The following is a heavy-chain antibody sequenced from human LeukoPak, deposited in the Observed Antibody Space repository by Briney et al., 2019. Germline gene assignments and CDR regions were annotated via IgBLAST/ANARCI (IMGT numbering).Heavy chain of an antibody. V-gene: IGHV3-11*04. CDR3: ARDRVSGSGSIDY. Sequence: PGGSLRLSCAASGFTFSDYYMNWIRQAPGKGLECVSYISRSGSTISYADSVKGRFTISRDNAKNSLYLQMNSLRVEDTAVYYCARDRVSGSGSIDYWGQGTLVTVSS. CDR2: ISRSGSTI. J-gene: IGHJ4*02. CDR1: GFTFSDYY. D-gene: IGHD3-10*01.